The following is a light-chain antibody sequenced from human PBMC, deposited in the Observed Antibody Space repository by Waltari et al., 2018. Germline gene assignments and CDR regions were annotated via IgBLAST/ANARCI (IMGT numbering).Light chain of an antibody. CDR2: QDT. V-gene: IGLV3-1*01. Sequence: SYDLTQQPSVCVSPGQTASITCARDIFRNKYASWYQQKPGQSPLLVIYQDTKRPSGIPERFSGSKSGNAATLTISGTQAMDEADYYCQALGTGAWVFGGGTKLTVL. CDR3: QALGTGAWV. J-gene: IGLJ3*02. CDR1: IFRNKY.